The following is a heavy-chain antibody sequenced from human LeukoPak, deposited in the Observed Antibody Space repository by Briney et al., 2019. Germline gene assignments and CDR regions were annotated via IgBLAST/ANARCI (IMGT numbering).Heavy chain of an antibody. Sequence: PSETLSLTCAVYGGSFSGYYWSWIRQPPGKGLEWIGRIYTSGSTNYNPSLKSRVTISVDTSKNQFSLKLSSVTAADTAVYYCARDKSGYSSSRFYNWFDPWGQGTLVAVSS. J-gene: IGHJ5*02. CDR3: ARDKSGYSSSRFYNWFDP. V-gene: IGHV4-59*10. D-gene: IGHD6-13*01. CDR1: GGSFSGYY. CDR2: IYTSGST.